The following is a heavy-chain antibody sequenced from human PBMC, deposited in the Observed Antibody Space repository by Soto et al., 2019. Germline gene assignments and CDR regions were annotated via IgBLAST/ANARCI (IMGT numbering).Heavy chain of an antibody. J-gene: IGHJ4*02. CDR2: ISGSDDST. V-gene: IGHV3-23*01. CDR1: GFTFSSYA. D-gene: IGHD6-6*01. Sequence: EVQLLESGGGLVQPGEYLRLSFAASGFTFSSYAMSWVRQAPGKGLEWVSVISGSDDSTYYADSVKGRFTISRDNSKNTLYLHMNSLRAEDTAVYYCAKRSSSSTFDYWGQGTLVTVSS. CDR3: AKRSSSSTFDY.